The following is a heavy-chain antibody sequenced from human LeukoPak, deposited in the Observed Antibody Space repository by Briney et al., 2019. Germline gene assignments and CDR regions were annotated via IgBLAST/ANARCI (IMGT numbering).Heavy chain of an antibody. V-gene: IGHV3-21*01. CDR2: ISSSSSYI. CDR1: GFTFSSYS. J-gene: IGHJ3*02. CDR3: ARDRITMVRGVIHDAFDI. D-gene: IGHD3-10*01. Sequence: PGGSLRLSCAASGFTFSSYSMNWVRQAPGKGLEWVSSISSSSSYIYYADSVTGRFTISRDNAKNSLYLQMNSLRADDTAVYYCARDRITMVRGVIHDAFDIWGQGTMVTVSS.